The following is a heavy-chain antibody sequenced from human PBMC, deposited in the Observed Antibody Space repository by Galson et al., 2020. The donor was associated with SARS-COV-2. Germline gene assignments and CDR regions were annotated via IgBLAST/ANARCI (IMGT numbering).Heavy chain of an antibody. V-gene: IGHV3-48*04. Sequence: SCAASGFTFPTYSMTWVRQAPGKGLARVSYIRRSSSTIYYADSVKGRFTISRDNAKNSLYLQMNSLRAEDTAVYYCARDGCSSTSCYQGVKYYYYMDVWGKGTTVSVS. CDR3: ARDGCSSTSCYQGVKYYYYMDV. J-gene: IGHJ6*03. D-gene: IGHD2-2*01. CDR1: GFTFPTYS. CDR2: IRRSSSTI.